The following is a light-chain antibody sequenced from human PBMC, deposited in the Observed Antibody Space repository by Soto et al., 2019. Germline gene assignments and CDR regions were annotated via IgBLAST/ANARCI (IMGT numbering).Light chain of an antibody. CDR1: QSISSW. J-gene: IGKJ1*01. CDR2: DAS. V-gene: IGKV1-5*01. CDR3: QQYENYWT. Sequence: IQMTQSPPTLSSTAGDRVTITCRASQSISSWLAWYQHKPGKAPKLLIYDASNLDSGVPSRFSGSGSGTEFSLTISNLQPDDFATYYCQQYENYWTFGQGTKVDI.